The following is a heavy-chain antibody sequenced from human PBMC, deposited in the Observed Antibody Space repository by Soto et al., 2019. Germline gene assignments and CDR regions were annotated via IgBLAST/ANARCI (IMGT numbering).Heavy chain of an antibody. D-gene: IGHD5-18*01. CDR1: GFPFDDYA. J-gene: IGHJ4*02. V-gene: IGHV3-9*01. CDR3: AKDIGRGYSYGFQYYFDY. Sequence: EVQLVESGGGLLQPGRSLRLSFAASGFPFDDYAMHWVRQAPGKGLEWVSGISWNGGSIGYADSVKGRFTISRDNAKNSLYLQMNSLRAEDTALYYCAKDIGRGYSYGFQYYFDYWGQGTLVTVSS. CDR2: ISWNGGSI.